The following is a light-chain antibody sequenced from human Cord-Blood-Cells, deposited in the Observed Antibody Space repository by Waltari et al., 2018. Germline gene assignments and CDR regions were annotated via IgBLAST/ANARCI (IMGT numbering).Light chain of an antibody. V-gene: IGLV3-1*01. CDR1: KLGDKY. Sequence: SYELTQPPPVSVSPGQTASITCSGDKLGDKYACWYQQKPGQSPVLVIYQDSKRPSGIPERFSGSNSGNTATLTISGTQAMDEADYYCQAWDSSTGVFGGGTKLTV. CDR2: QDS. CDR3: QAWDSSTGV. J-gene: IGLJ2*01.